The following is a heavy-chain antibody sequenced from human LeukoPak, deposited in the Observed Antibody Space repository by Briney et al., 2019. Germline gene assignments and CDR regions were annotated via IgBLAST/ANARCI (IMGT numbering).Heavy chain of an antibody. V-gene: IGHV3-23*01. J-gene: IGHJ4*02. D-gene: IGHD2-15*01. Sequence: GGSLRLACAASGFTFSTYAMSWVRQAPGKGLEWVSVISGSSNNTYYADSVKGRFTISRDNSKNTLSLQMSSLRAEDTAVYYCAKDNGGNGGSWYSPVDFWGQGTLVTVSS. CDR2: ISGSSNNT. CDR1: GFTFSTYA. CDR3: AKDNGGNGGSWYSPVDF.